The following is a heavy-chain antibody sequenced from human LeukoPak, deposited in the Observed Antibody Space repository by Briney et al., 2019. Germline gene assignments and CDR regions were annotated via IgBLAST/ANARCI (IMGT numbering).Heavy chain of an antibody. Sequence: GGSLRLSCAVSGFTFSNAWMTWVRQAPGKGLEWVGRIRSKTDGGTTDYAAPVKGRFSSSRDDSKNTLYLQMNSLRAEDTAVYYCAELGITMIGGVWGKGTTVTISS. CDR1: GFTFSNAW. V-gene: IGHV3-15*01. CDR2: IRSKTDGGTT. J-gene: IGHJ6*04. CDR3: AELGITMIGGV. D-gene: IGHD3-10*02.